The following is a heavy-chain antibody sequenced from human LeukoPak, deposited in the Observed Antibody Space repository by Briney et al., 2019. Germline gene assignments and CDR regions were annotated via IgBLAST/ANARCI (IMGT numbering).Heavy chain of an antibody. D-gene: IGHD6-6*01. CDR2: IYYSGST. V-gene: IGHV4-39*07. J-gene: IGHJ4*02. CDR3: ARAIRGIAARSGASAVPAYYFDY. Sequence: SETLSLTCTVSGGSISSSSYYWGWIRQPPGKGLEWIGSIYYSGSTYYNPSLKSRVTISVDTSKNQFSLKLSSVTAADTAVYYCARAIRGIAARSGASAVPAYYFDYWGQGTLVTVSS. CDR1: GGSISSSSYY.